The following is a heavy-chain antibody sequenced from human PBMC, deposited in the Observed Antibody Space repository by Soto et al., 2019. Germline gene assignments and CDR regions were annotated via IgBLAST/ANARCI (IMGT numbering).Heavy chain of an antibody. Sequence: EVQLVESGGGLVQPGGSLRLSCAASGFTFSSYRMSWVRQAPGKGLEWVANIKQDGSEKYYVDSVKGRFTISGDNAKNSVYLQMTGLRAEDTAVYYCARDPNIGATMGSIYYYYGMDVWGQGTTVTVSS. J-gene: IGHJ6*02. CDR3: ARDPNIGATMGSIYYYYGMDV. D-gene: IGHD5-12*01. CDR2: IKQDGSEK. V-gene: IGHV3-7*01. CDR1: GFTFSSYR.